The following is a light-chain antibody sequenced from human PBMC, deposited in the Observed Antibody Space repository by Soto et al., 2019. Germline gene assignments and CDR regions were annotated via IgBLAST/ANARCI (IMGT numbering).Light chain of an antibody. CDR2: KAS. J-gene: IGKJ2*01. Sequence: DIQMTQSPSTLSASVGDRVTITCRASQSISSWLAWYQQNPGKAPKLLIYKASSLESGVPSRFSGRGSGTESTLTISGLQPDDFATYDCQQYNSYPVTFGQGTKLEI. CDR3: QQYNSYPVT. V-gene: IGKV1-5*03. CDR1: QSISSW.